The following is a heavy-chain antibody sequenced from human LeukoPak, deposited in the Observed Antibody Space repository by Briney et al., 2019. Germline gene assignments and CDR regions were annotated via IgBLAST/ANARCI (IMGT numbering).Heavy chain of an antibody. CDR3: ARVRTLAAPLFDY. CDR1: GYTFTSYG. CDR2: IIPIFGTA. V-gene: IGHV1-69*05. Sequence: GASVKVSCKASGYTFTSYGISWVRQAPGQGLEWMGGIIPIFGTANYAQKFQGRVTITTDESTSTAYMELSSLRSEDTAVYYCARVRTLAAPLFDYWGQGTLVTVSS. J-gene: IGHJ4*02. D-gene: IGHD6-6*01.